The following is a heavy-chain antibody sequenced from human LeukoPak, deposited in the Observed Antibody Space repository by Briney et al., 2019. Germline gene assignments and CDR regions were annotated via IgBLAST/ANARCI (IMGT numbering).Heavy chain of an antibody. CDR2: TSAYNGNT. J-gene: IGHJ5*02. CDR3: ARGPFIAAAGQNWFDP. V-gene: IGHV1-18*01. Sequence: GASVKVSCKASGYTFTSYGISWVRQAPGQGLEWMGWTSAYNGNTNYAQKLQGRVTMTTDTSTSTAYMELRSLRSDDTAVYYCARGPFIAAAGQNWFDPWGQGTLVTVSS. D-gene: IGHD6-13*01. CDR1: GYTFTSYG.